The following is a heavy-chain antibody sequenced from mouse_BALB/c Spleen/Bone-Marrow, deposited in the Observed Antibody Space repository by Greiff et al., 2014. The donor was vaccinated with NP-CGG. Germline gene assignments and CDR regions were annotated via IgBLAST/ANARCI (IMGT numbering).Heavy chain of an antibody. V-gene: IGHV2-9*02. J-gene: IGHJ4*01. CDR1: GFSLTNYG. CDR3: ARITTATGAMDY. D-gene: IGHD1-2*01. CDR2: IWADGST. Sequence: VMLVESGPGLVAPSQSLSITCTVSGFSLTNYGVHWVRQPPGKGLEWLGVIWADGSTNYNSALISRLSISKDNSKSQVFFKMNSLQTDATAMYYCARITTATGAMDYWGQGTSVTVSS.